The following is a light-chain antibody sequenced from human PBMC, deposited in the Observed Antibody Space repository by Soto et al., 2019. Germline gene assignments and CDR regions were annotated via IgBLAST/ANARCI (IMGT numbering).Light chain of an antibody. CDR1: QDISNS. CDR3: HQANTLPGT. V-gene: IGKV1-12*01. CDR2: SAS. J-gene: IGKJ3*01. Sequence: DIQMTQSPASVSASVGDRVTITCRASQDISNSLAWYQQMPGKAPKLLIYSASSLQSGVPSRFSGSGSGTVFTLTISSLQPEDFETYYCHQANTLPGTFGPGTKVDIK.